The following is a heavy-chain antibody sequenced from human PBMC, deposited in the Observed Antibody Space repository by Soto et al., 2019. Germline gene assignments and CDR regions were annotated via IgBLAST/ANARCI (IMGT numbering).Heavy chain of an antibody. CDR3: ARYGYYYYYGMDV. V-gene: IGHV4-59*01. J-gene: IGHJ6*02. D-gene: IGHD4-17*01. CDR2: IYYSGST. Sequence: SETLSLTCTVSGGSISSYYWSWIRQPPGKGLEWLGYIYYSGSTNYNPPRNSRVTISVDTSKNQFSMKLSSVTAADTAVYYCARYGYYYYYGMDVWGQGTTVTVSS. CDR1: GGSISSYY.